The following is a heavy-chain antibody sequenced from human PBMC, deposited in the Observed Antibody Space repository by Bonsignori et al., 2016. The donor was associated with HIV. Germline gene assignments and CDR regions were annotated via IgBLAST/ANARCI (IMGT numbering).Heavy chain of an antibody. CDR1: GYDFTNYW. D-gene: IGHD2-8*02. V-gene: IGHV5-51*01. CDR3: ARLMSYCSGGTCFTTYNWFDS. Sequence: EVQLVQSGAEVKKPWESLNLSCKTSGYDFTNYWIGWVRQMPGKGLEWIGIINPGDSETRYSPSFQDQVTISADKSTATAYLQRSGLQASDTAMFYCARLMSYCSGGTCFTTYNWFDSWGQGTLVT. J-gene: IGHJ5*01. CDR2: INPGDSET.